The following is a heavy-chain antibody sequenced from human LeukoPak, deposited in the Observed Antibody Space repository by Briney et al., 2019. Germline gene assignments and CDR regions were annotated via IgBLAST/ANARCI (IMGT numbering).Heavy chain of an antibody. CDR2: FDPEDGET. V-gene: IGHV1-24*01. Sequence: GASVKVSCKVSGYTLTVLSMHWVRQAPGKGLEWMGGFDPEDGETIYAEKFQGRVTMTEDTSIETAYMELSSPRSEDTAVYYCATSSGELLGREFDYWGQGTLVTVSS. CDR1: GYTLTVLS. CDR3: ATSSGELLGREFDY. D-gene: IGHD1-26*01. J-gene: IGHJ4*02.